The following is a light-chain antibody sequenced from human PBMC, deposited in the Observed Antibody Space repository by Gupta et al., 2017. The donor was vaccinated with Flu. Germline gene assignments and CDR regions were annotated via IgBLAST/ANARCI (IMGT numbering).Light chain of an antibody. Sequence: QSALTQPASVSGSRVQSVTISCTGTSDDVGRYDYVSWYQHHPGKAPKLIIYEVINRPSGVSVWFSGSKSGYTASLTISGRQAEDDGNYYCSSHTSDSSLVFGAGTSVTV. J-gene: IGLJ1*01. CDR1: SDDVGRYDY. CDR2: EVI. CDR3: SSHTSDSSLV. V-gene: IGLV2-14*01.